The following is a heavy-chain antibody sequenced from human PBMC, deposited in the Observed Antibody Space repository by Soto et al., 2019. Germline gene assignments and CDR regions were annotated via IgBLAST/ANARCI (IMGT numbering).Heavy chain of an antibody. Sequence: TSETLSLTCTVSGGSISSYYWSWIRQPPGKGLEWIGYIHYSGSTNYNPSLKSRVTISVDTSKNQFSLKLSSVTAADTAVYYCARGFLEPPFYYMDVWGKGTTVTVSS. D-gene: IGHD3-3*01. V-gene: IGHV4-59*01. J-gene: IGHJ6*03. CDR3: ARGFLEPPFYYMDV. CDR2: IHYSGST. CDR1: GGSISSYY.